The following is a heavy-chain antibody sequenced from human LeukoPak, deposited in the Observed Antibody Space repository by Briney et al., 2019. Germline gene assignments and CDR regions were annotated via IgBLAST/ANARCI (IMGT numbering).Heavy chain of an antibody. V-gene: IGHV3-74*01. J-gene: IGHJ3*02. CDR1: GFTFSNYW. D-gene: IGHD1-1*01. CDR3: ARGNAHAFDI. Sequence: GGSLRLSCAASGFTFSNYWMHWVRQAPGEGLVWASRIHSDGSSTTSADSVKGRFTISRDNAENTLYLQMNSLRAEDTAVYFCARGNAHAFDIWGQGTMVTVSS. CDR2: IHSDGSST.